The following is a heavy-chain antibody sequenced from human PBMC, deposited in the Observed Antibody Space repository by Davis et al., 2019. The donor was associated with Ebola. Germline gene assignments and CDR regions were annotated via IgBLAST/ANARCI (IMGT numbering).Heavy chain of an antibody. CDR2: ISSSSSTI. J-gene: IGHJ6*04. Sequence: GVLKIPCAASGFTFSSYSMNWVRQAPGKGLEWVSYISSSSSTIYYADSVKGRFTISRDNAKNSLYLQMNSLRDEDTAVYYCARAIYYYYYGMDVWGKGTTVTVSS. CDR1: GFTFSSYS. CDR3: ARAIYYYYYGMDV. V-gene: IGHV3-48*02.